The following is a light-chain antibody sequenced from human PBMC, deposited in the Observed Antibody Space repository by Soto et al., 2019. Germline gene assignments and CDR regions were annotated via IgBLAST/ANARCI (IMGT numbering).Light chain of an antibody. CDR3: ATWDGSLNGWV. Sequence: QSVLTQPPSTSGTPGQRVTISCSGTSSNIGRNTLNWYQHLPGTTPKLLIYTNSHRPSGVPDRFSGSTSGTSASLAISGLQSEDEADYYCATWDGSLNGWVFGGGTKLTVL. CDR1: SSNIGRNT. V-gene: IGLV1-44*01. CDR2: TNS. J-gene: IGLJ3*02.